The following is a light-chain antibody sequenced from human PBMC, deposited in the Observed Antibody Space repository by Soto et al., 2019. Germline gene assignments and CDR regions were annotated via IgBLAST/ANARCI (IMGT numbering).Light chain of an antibody. CDR1: SSDVGGYNY. J-gene: IGLJ2*01. V-gene: IGLV2-14*01. Sequence: QSALTQPASVSGSTGQSITISCTGTSSDVGGYNYVSWYQQHPGKAPKLMICDVSNRPSGVSNRFSGSKSGNTASLTISGLQAEDEADYYCSSYTSSSSVVFSGGTKLTVL. CDR2: DVS. CDR3: SSYTSSSSVV.